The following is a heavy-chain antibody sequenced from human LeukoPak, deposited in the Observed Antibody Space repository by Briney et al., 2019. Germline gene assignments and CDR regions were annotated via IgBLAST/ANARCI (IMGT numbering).Heavy chain of an antibody. CDR3: AKAKIITMIVVVEDDDAFDI. J-gene: IGHJ3*02. V-gene: IGHV3-23*01. Sequence: PGGSLGLSCAASGFTFSSYAMSWVRQAPGKGLEWVSAISGSGGSTYYADSVKGRFTFSRDNSKNTLYLQMNSLRAEDTAVYYCAKAKIITMIVVVEDDDAFDIWGQGTMVTVSS. CDR2: ISGSGGST. D-gene: IGHD3-22*01. CDR1: GFTFSSYA.